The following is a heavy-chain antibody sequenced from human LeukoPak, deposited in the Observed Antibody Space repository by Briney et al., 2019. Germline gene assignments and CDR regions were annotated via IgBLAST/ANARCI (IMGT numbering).Heavy chain of an antibody. CDR1: GFTFSSYS. D-gene: IGHD5-18*01. V-gene: IGHV3-21*01. J-gene: IGHJ4*02. Sequence: SGGSLRLSCAASGFTFSSYSMNWVRQAPGKGLEWVSSISSSSSYVYYEDSLKGRFTISRDNAKNSLYLQMNSLRAEDTAVYYCAREYSYDYWGQGTLVTVSS. CDR2: ISSSSSYV. CDR3: AREYSYDY.